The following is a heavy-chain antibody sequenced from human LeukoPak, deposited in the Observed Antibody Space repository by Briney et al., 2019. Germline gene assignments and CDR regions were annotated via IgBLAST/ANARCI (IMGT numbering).Heavy chain of an antibody. CDR3: ARGGEWELLPGDFDY. J-gene: IGHJ4*02. D-gene: IGHD1-26*01. CDR2: ISAYNGNT. Sequence: ASVKVSCKASGYTFTSYGIRWVRQAPGQGLEWMGWISAYNGNTNYAQKLQGRVTMTTDTSTSTAYMELRSLRSDDTAVYYCARGGEWELLPGDFDYWGQGTLVTVSS. V-gene: IGHV1-18*01. CDR1: GYTFTSYG.